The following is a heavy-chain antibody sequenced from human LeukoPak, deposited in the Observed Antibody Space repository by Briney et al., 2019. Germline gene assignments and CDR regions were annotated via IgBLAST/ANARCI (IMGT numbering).Heavy chain of an antibody. CDR3: ARGGITMIVVESDIDY. Sequence: ASVTVSCKASGYTFTFYYMHWVRQAPGQGLEWMGWINPNSGGTNYAQKFQGRVTMTRDTSISTAYMELSRLRSDDTAVYYCARGGITMIVVESDIDYWGQGTLVTVSS. V-gene: IGHV1-2*02. CDR2: INPNSGGT. CDR1: GYTFTFYY. J-gene: IGHJ4*02. D-gene: IGHD3-22*01.